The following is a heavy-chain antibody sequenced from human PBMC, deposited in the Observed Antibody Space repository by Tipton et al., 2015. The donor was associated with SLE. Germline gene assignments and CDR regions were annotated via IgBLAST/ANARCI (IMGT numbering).Heavy chain of an antibody. D-gene: IGHD2-2*01. CDR2: IRSKAYGGTI. CDR1: GFNFGNYS. Sequence: SLRLSCTASGFNFGNYSMSWVRQAPGKGLEWVSFIRSKAYGGTIQYAASVKGRFTISRDDSKSIAYLQMNSLKTEDTAVYYCTRDHGYCSSSSCYYYYYHGMDVWGQGTTVTVSS. V-gene: IGHV3-49*04. J-gene: IGHJ6*02. CDR3: TRDHGYCSSSSCYYYYYHGMDV.